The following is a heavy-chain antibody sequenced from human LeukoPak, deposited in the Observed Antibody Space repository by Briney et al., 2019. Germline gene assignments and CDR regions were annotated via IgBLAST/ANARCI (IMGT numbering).Heavy chain of an antibody. V-gene: IGHV4-61*02. CDR3: AREVPAAPYYYYYMDV. D-gene: IGHD2-2*01. CDR1: GGSISSGSYY. CDR2: IYTSGST. J-gene: IGHJ6*03. Sequence: PSQTLSLTCTVSGGSISSGSYYWSWIRQPAGKGLEWIGRIYTSGSTNYNPSLKSRVTISVDTSKNQFSLKLSSVTAADTAVYYCAREVPAAPYYYYYMDVWGKGTTVTVSS.